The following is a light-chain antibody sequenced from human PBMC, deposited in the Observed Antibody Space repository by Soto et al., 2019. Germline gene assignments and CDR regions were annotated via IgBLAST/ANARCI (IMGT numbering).Light chain of an antibody. V-gene: IGKV1-5*01. Sequence: DIQLGQSPSTLSASGGDGVTITCRASQSLNNRLAWYQKQPGKAPSLLLYEASTLESGVSSRFSGTGSETECTLTITVVQADDLATYCCHQYKSSSTFGRGTKVDI. CDR1: QSLNNR. J-gene: IGKJ1*01. CDR2: EAS. CDR3: HQYKSSST.